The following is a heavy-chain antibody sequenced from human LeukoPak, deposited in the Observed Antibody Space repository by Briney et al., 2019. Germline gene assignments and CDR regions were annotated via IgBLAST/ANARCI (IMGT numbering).Heavy chain of an antibody. D-gene: IGHD3-10*01. Sequence: SETPSLTCTVSGGSISGYYWSWIRQPPGKGLEWIGYIYYSGSTNYNPSLKSRVTISVDTSKNQFSLKLSSVTAADTAVYYCARAPYYYGSGDNGMDVWGKGTTVTVSS. CDR2: IYYSGST. CDR1: GGSISGYY. CDR3: ARAPYYYGSGDNGMDV. J-gene: IGHJ6*04. V-gene: IGHV4-59*01.